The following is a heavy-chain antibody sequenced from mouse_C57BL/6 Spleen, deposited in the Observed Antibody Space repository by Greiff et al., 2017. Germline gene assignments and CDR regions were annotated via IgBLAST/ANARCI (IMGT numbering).Heavy chain of an antibody. D-gene: IGHD2-3*01. V-gene: IGHV1-20*01. J-gene: IGHJ2*01. CDR1: GYSFTGYF. Sequence: EVKLQQSGPELVKPGDSVKISCKASGYSFTGYFMNWVMQSHGKSLEWIGRINPYNGDTFYNQKFKGKATLTVDKSSSTAHMELRSLTSEDSAVYYCARDDGYSQFDYWGQGTTLTVSS. CDR2: INPYNGDT. CDR3: ARDDGYSQFDY.